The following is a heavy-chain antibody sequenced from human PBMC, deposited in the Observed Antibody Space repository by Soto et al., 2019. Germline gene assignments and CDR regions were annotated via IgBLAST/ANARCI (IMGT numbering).Heavy chain of an antibody. J-gene: IGHJ3*02. Sequence: EVQLLESGGGLVQPGGSLRLSCAASGFTFSSYAMSWVRQAPGKGLEWVSAISGSGGSTYYADSVKGRFTISRDNSKNTLYLQMNSLRAEDTAVYYCAKDPITIFGATKGYAFDIWGQGTMVTVSS. CDR1: GFTFSSYA. V-gene: IGHV3-23*01. D-gene: IGHD3-3*01. CDR2: ISGSGGST. CDR3: AKDPITIFGATKGYAFDI.